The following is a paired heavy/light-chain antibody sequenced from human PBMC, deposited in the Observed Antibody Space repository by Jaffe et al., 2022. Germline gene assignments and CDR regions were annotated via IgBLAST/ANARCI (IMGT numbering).Heavy chain of an antibody. V-gene: IGHV4-59*01. J-gene: IGHJ6*03. CDR1: GASISRYY. CDR2: VFFSGST. CDR3: VRRDYDLYFMDV. Sequence: QVNLQESGPGLVKPSETLSLTCSVSGASISRYYWTWIRQPPGKGLEWIGYVFFSGSTGYNPSLKSRATISLQSSKSQFSLSLRAMTAADTAVYYCVRRDYDLYFMDVWGKGTLVAVSS. D-gene: IGHD3-3*01.
Light chain of an antibody. CDR1: SSNIGAGHA. Sequence: QPVLTQPPSVSGAPGQRVTISCTGSSSNIGAGHAVFWYQQFAGTAPRLLIYGNTKRPSGVPDRFSASKSGSSASLAITGLRAEDEADYYCQSYDNALSGSGVFGGGTRLTVL. V-gene: IGLV1-40*01. CDR3: QSYDNALSGSGV. CDR2: GNT. J-gene: IGLJ2*01.